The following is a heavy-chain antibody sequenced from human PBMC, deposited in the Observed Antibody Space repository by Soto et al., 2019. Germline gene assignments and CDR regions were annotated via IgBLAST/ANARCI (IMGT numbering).Heavy chain of an antibody. V-gene: IGHV6-1*01. Sequence: QVQLQQSGPGLVEPSQTLSLTCGISGDSVSSSGVAWNWIRQSPSRGLEWLGRTYFASRWFSEYAESVRSRITIDPDTSKNQLSLHVNSVTPEDTGVYYCARGRHSAFDYWVRGTLVTVSS. J-gene: IGHJ4*01. CDR1: GDSVSSSGVA. CDR3: ARGRHSAFDY. D-gene: IGHD2-15*01. CDR2: TYFASRWFS.